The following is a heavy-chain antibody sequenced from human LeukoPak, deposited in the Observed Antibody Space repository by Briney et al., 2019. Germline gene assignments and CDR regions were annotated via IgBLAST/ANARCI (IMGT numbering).Heavy chain of an antibody. CDR3: ATNLYCTSTSCQDYYYHYMDV. CDR2: IIPIFGTA. V-gene: IGHV1-69*13. Sequence: SVKVSCKASGGTFSSYAISWVRQAPGQGLEWMGGIIPIFGTANYAQKFQGRVTITADESTSTAYMELSSLRSADTAVYYCATNLYCTSTSCQDYYYHYMDVWGKGTTVTVSS. J-gene: IGHJ6*03. D-gene: IGHD2-2*01. CDR1: GGTFSSYA.